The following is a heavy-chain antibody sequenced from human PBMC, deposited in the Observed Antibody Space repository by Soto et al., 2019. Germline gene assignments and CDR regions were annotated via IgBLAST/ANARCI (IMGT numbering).Heavy chain of an antibody. V-gene: IGHV4-34*01. CDR1: GGSFSGYY. CDR3: ARGGVVPAAEYYFDY. D-gene: IGHD2-2*01. Sequence: SETLSLTCAVYGGSFSGYYWSWIRQPPGKGLEWIGEINHSGSTNYNPSLKSRVTISVDTSKNQLSLKLSSVTAADTAVYYCARGGVVPAAEYYFDYWGQGTLVNVSS. J-gene: IGHJ4*02. CDR2: INHSGST.